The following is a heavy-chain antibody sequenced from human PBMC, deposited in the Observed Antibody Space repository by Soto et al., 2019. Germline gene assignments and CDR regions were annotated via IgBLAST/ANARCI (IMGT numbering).Heavy chain of an antibody. D-gene: IGHD2-8*01. CDR1: GGTFSSSA. V-gene: IGHV1-69*06. J-gene: IGHJ5*02. Sequence: QVHLVQSGAEVRKPGSSVKVSCKASGGTFSSSALSWLRQAPGQGLEWMGGIIPFFGTTYYAQNFQGRVTVTADTSTDTVYMELSSLTSEDTAVYYCASNSFGMDCTSITCPNWFAPWGQGTQVTVSS. CDR2: IIPFFGTT. CDR3: ASNSFGMDCTSITCPNWFAP.